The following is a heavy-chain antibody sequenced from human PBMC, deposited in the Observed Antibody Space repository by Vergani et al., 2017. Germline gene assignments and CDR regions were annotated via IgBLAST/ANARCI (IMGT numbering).Heavy chain of an antibody. CDR1: GFTFMTYA. CDR2: ISGRGGNT. Sequence: EVQLLESGGGLVQPGGSLRLSCAASGFTFMTYAMSWVRQAPGKGLEWVSVISGRGGNTNYADSVKGRFTISRDNSKNTLYLQMNSQRAEDRAVYYCAKVSPTVTTWRFFDYWGQGTLVTVSA. CDR3: AKVSPTVTTWRFFDY. D-gene: IGHD4-17*01. V-gene: IGHV3-23*01. J-gene: IGHJ4*02.